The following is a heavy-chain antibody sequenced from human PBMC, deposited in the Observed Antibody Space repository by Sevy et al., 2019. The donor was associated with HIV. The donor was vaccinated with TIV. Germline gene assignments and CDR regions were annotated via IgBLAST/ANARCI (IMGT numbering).Heavy chain of an antibody. CDR3: ARVSGSGGYYKFYYYYYYGIDV. CDR1: GGSFSGYY. J-gene: IGHJ6*02. D-gene: IGHD3-10*01. CDR2: INHSGST. Sequence: SETLSFTCAVYGGSFSGYYWSWIRQPPGKGLEWIGEINHSGSTNYNPSLKSRVTISVDTSKNQFSLKLSSLTGAVTAVYYCARVSGSGGYYKFYYYYYYGIDVWGQGTTVTVSS. V-gene: IGHV4-34*01.